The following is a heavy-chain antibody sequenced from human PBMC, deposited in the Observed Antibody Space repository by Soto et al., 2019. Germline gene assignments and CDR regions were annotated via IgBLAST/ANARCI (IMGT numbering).Heavy chain of an antibody. V-gene: IGHV3-74*01. J-gene: IGHJ6*02. D-gene: IGHD2-21*01. CDR3: ARLSGDHSAFFSYGMDA. Sequence: PRGSLTPSCAASGFTFDTYWMNWVRQAPGKGPEWLSGINSDGTISSYADSVKGRFTISRDNARNTLSLQMNSLRADDTAVYYCARLSGDHSAFFSYGMDAWGQGTTVTVSS. CDR2: INSDGTIS. CDR1: GFTFDTYW.